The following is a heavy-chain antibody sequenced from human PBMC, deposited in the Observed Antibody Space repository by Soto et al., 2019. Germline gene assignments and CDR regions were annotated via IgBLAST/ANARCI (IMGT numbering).Heavy chain of an antibody. D-gene: IGHD3-22*01. CDR1: ENTFTYVY. CDR2: ITPFNGNT. Sequence: QLQLVQSGAEVKKTGSSVKVSCKGSENTFTYVYLHWVRQAPGQALEWMGWITPFNGNTKYAQKFQDRVTFTGDTSVNTAYMELSSLRSDDTAMFYCASGRYDASGYFDYWGQGTLVTVSS. CDR3: ASGRYDASGYFDY. V-gene: IGHV1-45*02. J-gene: IGHJ4*02.